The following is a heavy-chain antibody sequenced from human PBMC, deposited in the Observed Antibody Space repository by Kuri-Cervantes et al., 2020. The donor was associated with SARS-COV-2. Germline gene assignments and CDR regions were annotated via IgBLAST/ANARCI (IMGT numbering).Heavy chain of an antibody. CDR1: GYTFTSYD. CDR2: MNPNSGNT. CDR3: ARGPWSGSWIQLWFFDY. J-gene: IGHJ4*02. Sequence: ASVKVSCKASGYTFTSYDINWVRQATGQGLEWMGWMNPNSGNTGYAQKFQGRVTMTRNTSISTAYMELSSLRSEDTAVYYCARGPWSGSWIQLWFFDYWGQGTLVTVSS. D-gene: IGHD5-18*01. V-gene: IGHV1-8*02.